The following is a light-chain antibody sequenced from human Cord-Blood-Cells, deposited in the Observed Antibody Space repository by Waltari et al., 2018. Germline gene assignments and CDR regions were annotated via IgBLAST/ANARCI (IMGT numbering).Light chain of an antibody. Sequence: IVMTHSPSTLSVSPGERATRSCRASQSVSSNLAWYQQKPGQAPRLLIYGASTRATGIPARFSGSGSGTEFTLTISSLQSEDFAVYYCQQYNNWPRTFGQGTKVEIK. CDR3: QQYNNWPRT. V-gene: IGKV3-15*01. CDR1: QSVSSN. J-gene: IGKJ1*01. CDR2: GAS.